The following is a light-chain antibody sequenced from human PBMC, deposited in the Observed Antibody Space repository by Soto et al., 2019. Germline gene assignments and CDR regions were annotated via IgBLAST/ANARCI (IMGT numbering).Light chain of an antibody. CDR2: GAS. CDR3: QQYNKWPRT. Sequence: ILFTQSPGTLSLSPGEGATLSCRASQSVSSSYLAWYQQKPGKAPRLLIYGASSRDTGIPDRFSGRGSGTDCTLTISRLETEDFAVYYCQQYNKWPRTFGQGTKVDI. CDR1: QSVSSSY. V-gene: IGKV3-20*01. J-gene: IGKJ1*01.